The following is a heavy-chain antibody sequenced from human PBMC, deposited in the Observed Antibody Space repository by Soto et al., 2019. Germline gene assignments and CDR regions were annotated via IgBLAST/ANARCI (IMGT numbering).Heavy chain of an antibody. CDR1: GFTFSDYY. CDR3: ARSPPTYCSGGSCYYSPHYYYYMDV. D-gene: IGHD2-15*01. V-gene: IGHV3-11*01. CDR2: ISSSGSTI. Sequence: GGSLKLSCAASGFTFSDYYMSWIRQAPGKGLEWVSYISSSGSTIYYADPVKVRFNISRDNAKNSLYLQMNSLRAEDTAVYYCARSPPTYCSGGSCYYSPHYYYYMDVWGKGTTVTVSS. J-gene: IGHJ6*03.